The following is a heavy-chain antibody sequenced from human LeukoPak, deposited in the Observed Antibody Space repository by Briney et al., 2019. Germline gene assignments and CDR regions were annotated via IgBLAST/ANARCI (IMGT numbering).Heavy chain of an antibody. Sequence: GGSLRLSCAASRFSFSTYPMGWVRRAPGKGLEWVSGISASGDVTFHADPVKGRFTISRDNAKNSLYLQMNSLRAEDTAVYYCARALRYFDWGWDYWGQGTLVTVSS. J-gene: IGHJ4*02. D-gene: IGHD3-9*01. CDR3: ARALRYFDWGWDY. CDR1: RFSFSTYP. CDR2: ISASGDVT. V-gene: IGHV3-23*01.